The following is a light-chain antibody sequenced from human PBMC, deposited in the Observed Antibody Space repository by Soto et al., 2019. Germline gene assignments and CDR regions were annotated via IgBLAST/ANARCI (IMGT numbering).Light chain of an antibody. CDR1: SSDVGSYNL. CDR2: EGS. Sequence: QSVLTQPASVSGSPGQSITISCTGTSSDVGSYNLVSWYQQHPGKAPKLMIYEGSKRPSGVSNRFSGSKSGNTASLTISGLQAEDEADYYCCSYAGVGVFGTGTKVTV. J-gene: IGLJ1*01. CDR3: CSYAGVGV. V-gene: IGLV2-23*01.